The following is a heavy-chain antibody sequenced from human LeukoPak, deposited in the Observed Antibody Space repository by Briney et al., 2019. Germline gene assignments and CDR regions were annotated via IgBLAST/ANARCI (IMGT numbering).Heavy chain of an antibody. CDR2: IKQDGSEK. D-gene: IGHD6-19*01. V-gene: IGHV3-7*03. CDR1: GFTFSSYW. Sequence: GGSLRLSCAASGFTFSSYWMSWVRQAPGKGLEWVANIKQDGSEKYYVDSVKGRFTISRDNAKNSLYLQMNSLRAEDTAVYYCARVPLRAVAGVHFDYWGQGTLVTVSS. CDR3: ARVPLRAVAGVHFDY. J-gene: IGHJ4*02.